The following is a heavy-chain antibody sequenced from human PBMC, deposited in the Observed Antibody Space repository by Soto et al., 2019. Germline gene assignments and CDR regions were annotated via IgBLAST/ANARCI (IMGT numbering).Heavy chain of an antibody. V-gene: IGHV3-64*01. Sequence: GGSLRLSCAASGFTFSSYAMHWVRQAPGKGLEYVSAISSNGGSTYNANSVKGRLTISRENSKNPLYLQMGSLRAEDMAGYYCARVGRAWGFDYWGQGTLVTVSS. CDR2: ISSNGGST. CDR3: ARVGRAWGFDY. CDR1: GFTFSSYA. J-gene: IGHJ4*02. D-gene: IGHD3-16*01.